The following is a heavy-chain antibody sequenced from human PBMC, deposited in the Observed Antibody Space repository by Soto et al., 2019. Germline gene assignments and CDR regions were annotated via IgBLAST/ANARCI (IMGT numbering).Heavy chain of an antibody. CDR3: ARVRYYYGSGSYPEPRNWFDP. Sequence: ASVKVSCKASGYTFTSYGISWVRQAPGQGLERMGWISAYNGNTNYAQKLQGRVTMTTDTSTSTAYMELRSLSSDDTAVYYCARVRYYYGSGSYPEPRNWFDPWGQGTLVTVSS. CDR1: GYTFTSYG. V-gene: IGHV1-18*01. D-gene: IGHD3-10*01. CDR2: ISAYNGNT. J-gene: IGHJ5*02.